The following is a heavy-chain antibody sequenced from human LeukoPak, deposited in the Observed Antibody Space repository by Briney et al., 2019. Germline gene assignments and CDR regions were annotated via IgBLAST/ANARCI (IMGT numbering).Heavy chain of an antibody. J-gene: IGHJ4*02. CDR2: IYYSGST. V-gene: IGHV4-39*01. D-gene: IGHD6-19*01. CDR3: ASLAVAGLSEGY. Sequence: SETLSLTCAVSGGSISSDSYYWAWIRQPPGKGLEWIASIYYSGSTYYNPSLKSRVTISVDTSRNQFSLKLSSVTAADTAVYYCASLAVAGLSEGYWGQGTLVIVSS. CDR1: GGSISSDSYY.